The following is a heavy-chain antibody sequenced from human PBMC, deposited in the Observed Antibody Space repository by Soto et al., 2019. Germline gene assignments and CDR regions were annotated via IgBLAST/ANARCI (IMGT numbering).Heavy chain of an antibody. CDR2: ISGSGGST. Sequence: GSLRLSCAASGFTFSSYAMSWFRQAPGKGLEWVSAISGSGGSTYYADSVKGRFTISRDNSKNTLYLQMNSLGAEDTAVYYCAKDPKRSSSTSRNNWFDPWGQGTLVTVYS. V-gene: IGHV3-23*01. CDR1: GFTFSSYA. J-gene: IGHJ5*02. CDR3: AKDPKRSSSTSRNNWFDP. D-gene: IGHD2-2*01.